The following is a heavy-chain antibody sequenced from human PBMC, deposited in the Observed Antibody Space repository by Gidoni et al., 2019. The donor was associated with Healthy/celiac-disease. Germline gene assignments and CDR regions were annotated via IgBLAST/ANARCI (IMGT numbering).Heavy chain of an antibody. CDR3: AKDRPYSSGWYVRPMRSWFDY. Sequence: LSCTASGFTFRSYAMSWVRQAPGKGLEWVSAISGSGGSTYYADSVKGRFTISRDNSKNTLYRQMNSLRAEDTAVYYCAKDRPYSSGWYVRPMRSWFDYWGQGTLVTVSS. V-gene: IGHV3-23*01. D-gene: IGHD6-19*01. J-gene: IGHJ4*02. CDR2: ISGSGGST. CDR1: GFTFRSYA.